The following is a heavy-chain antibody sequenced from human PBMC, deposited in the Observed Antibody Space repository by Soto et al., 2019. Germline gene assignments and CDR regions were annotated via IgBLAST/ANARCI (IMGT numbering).Heavy chain of an antibody. CDR3: ARQGGEWLFGVHMDV. Sequence: QVQLQESGPGQVKPSETLSLTCSVSGSSTGRFYWSWIRQSPGKGLEWIGYIYASGSSNYNPSLKSRVPMPIDSTRNQLPVIVRSVTAAASASCYCARQGGEWLFGVHMDVWGKGTTVTVSS. J-gene: IGHJ6*03. CDR2: IYASGSS. V-gene: IGHV4-59*08. D-gene: IGHD3-3*01. CDR1: GSSTGRFY.